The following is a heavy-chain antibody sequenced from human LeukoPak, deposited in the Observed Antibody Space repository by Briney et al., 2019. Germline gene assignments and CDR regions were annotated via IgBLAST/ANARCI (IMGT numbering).Heavy chain of an antibody. CDR1: GFTFSSYA. V-gene: IGHV3-30*04. CDR3: ARGEEQDVWGSYRYTEPGDY. Sequence: PGTSLRLSCAASGFTFSSYAIHWVRQAPGKGLEWVAVISFDGTDAFYADSVKGRFTISRDNSKNTLYLQMNSLRAEDMAVYYCARGEEQDVWGSYRYTEPGDYWGQGTLVTVSS. J-gene: IGHJ4*02. CDR2: ISFDGTDA. D-gene: IGHD3-16*02.